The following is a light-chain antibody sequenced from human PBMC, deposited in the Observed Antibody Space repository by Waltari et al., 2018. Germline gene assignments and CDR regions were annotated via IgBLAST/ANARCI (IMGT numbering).Light chain of an antibody. J-gene: IGKJ2*01. CDR2: RVS. Sequence: DVVMTQSPLSLPVTPGQAASISCKSSQSLVHSDGKTHLNWFQQRPGQSPRRLIYRVSNRDSGGPYRFSGSGSGTDFTLKISRVEAEDVGVYYCMQGTHWPYTFGQGTKLDIK. CDR3: MQGTHWPYT. CDR1: QSLVHSDGKTH. V-gene: IGKV2-30*02.